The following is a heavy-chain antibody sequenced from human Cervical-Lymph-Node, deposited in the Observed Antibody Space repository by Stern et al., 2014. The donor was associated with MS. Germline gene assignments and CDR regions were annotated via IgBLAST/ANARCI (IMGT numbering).Heavy chain of an antibody. CDR1: GGSISHGGYY. Sequence: QLQLQESGPGLVKPSQTLSVTCTVSGGSISHGGYYWSWIRQHPGKGLEWIGYMDFTGSTFYNPSLKSRVTISADTSKNQFSLRLNSVTAADTAVYYCAVPKVADDAFDIWGQGTMVTVSS. J-gene: IGHJ3*02. V-gene: IGHV4-31*03. CDR2: MDFTGST. D-gene: IGHD2-15*01. CDR3: AVPKVADDAFDI.